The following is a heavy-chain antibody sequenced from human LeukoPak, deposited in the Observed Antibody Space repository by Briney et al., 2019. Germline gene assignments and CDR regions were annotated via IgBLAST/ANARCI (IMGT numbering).Heavy chain of an antibody. CDR1: GGSFSGYY. CDR2: INHSGST. D-gene: IGHD3-3*01. Sequence: SETLSLTCAVYGGSFSGYYWSWIRQPPGQGLEWIGEINHSGSTNYNPSLKSRVTISVDTSKNQFSLKLSSVTAADTAVYYCAVTYYDFWSAYSRYGMDVWGQGTTVTVSS. CDR3: AVTYYDFWSAYSRYGMDV. V-gene: IGHV4-34*01. J-gene: IGHJ6*02.